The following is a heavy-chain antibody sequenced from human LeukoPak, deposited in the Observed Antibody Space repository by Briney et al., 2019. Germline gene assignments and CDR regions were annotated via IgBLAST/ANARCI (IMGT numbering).Heavy chain of an antibody. CDR2: INPNSGGT. Sequence: GASVKVSCKVSGYTFTGYYMHWVRQAPGQGLEWMGRINPNSGGTNYAQKFQGRVTMTRDTSISTAYMELSRLRSDDTAVYYCATNPRRYCSGGSCYPRDYWGQGTLVTVSS. V-gene: IGHV1-2*06. CDR1: GYTFTGYY. J-gene: IGHJ4*02. CDR3: ATNPRRYCSGGSCYPRDY. D-gene: IGHD2-15*01.